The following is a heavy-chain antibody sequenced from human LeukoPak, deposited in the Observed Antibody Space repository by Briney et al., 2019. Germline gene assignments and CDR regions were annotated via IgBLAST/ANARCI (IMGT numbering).Heavy chain of an antibody. CDR2: VSNGGSST. D-gene: IGHD1-26*01. CDR3: AKDVGKWESLHFFDH. CDR1: GFDFGTYA. J-gene: IGHJ4*02. Sequence: GGSLRLSCVASGFDFGTYAMSWVRQAPGKGPEWVSTVSNGGSSTYYADSVRGRFTVSRDNSKNTLYLQMNSLRAEDTAVYYCAKDVGKWESLHFFDHWGQGTLVTVSS. V-gene: IGHV3-23*01.